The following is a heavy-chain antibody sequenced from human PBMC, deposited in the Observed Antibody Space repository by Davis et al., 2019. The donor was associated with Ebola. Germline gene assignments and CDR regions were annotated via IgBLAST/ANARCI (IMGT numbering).Heavy chain of an antibody. D-gene: IGHD1-20*01. CDR1: GYTFTGYY. CDR2: ISAYNGNT. Sequence: ASVKVSCKASGYTFTGYYMHWVRQAPGQGLEWMGWISAYNGNTNYAQKLQGRVTTTTDTSTSTAYMELRSLRSDDTAVYYCARDNWNQRRAFDIWGQGTMVTVSS. CDR3: ARDNWNQRRAFDI. J-gene: IGHJ3*02. V-gene: IGHV1-18*04.